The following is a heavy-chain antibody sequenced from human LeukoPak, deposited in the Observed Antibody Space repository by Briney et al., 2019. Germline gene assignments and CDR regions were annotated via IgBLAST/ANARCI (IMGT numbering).Heavy chain of an antibody. CDR3: AKPSEMDIVVVPAAMAYGFDI. CDR1: GFTISSYA. V-gene: IGHV3-23*01. CDR2: ISGSGGST. D-gene: IGHD2-2*03. J-gene: IGHJ3*02. Sequence: AGGSLRLSCAASGFTISSYAMSWVRQAPGKGLEWVSAISGSGGSTYYADSVKGRFTISRDNSKNTLYLQMNSLRAEDTAVYYCAKPSEMDIVVVPAAMAYGFDIWGQGTMVTVSS.